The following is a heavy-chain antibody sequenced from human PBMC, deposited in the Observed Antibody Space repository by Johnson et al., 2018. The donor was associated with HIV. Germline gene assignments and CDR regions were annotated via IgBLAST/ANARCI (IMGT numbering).Heavy chain of an antibody. CDR1: GFTLSSHG. CDR2: MWYDGSHL. D-gene: IGHD1-1*01. CDR3: ARPQGTGDAFDI. Sequence: QEKLVESGGGVVQPGRSLTLSCAASGFTLSSHGIHWVRQAPGKGLEWVAIMWYDGSHLGCADSVKDRFTISRDNSKNTLYLHMTSLRVEDTAVYYCARPQGTGDAFDIWGQGTMVTVSS. V-gene: IGHV3-30*19. J-gene: IGHJ3*02.